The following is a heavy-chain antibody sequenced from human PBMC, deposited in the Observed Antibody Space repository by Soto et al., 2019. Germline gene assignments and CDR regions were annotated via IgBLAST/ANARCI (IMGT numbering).Heavy chain of an antibody. J-gene: IGHJ6*04. CDR1: GFTFSNHW. CDR2: IYGGDSDT. CDR3: AGRFGHCSGESCLYV. Sequence: VQLVQSGAEVKKSGEPLQISCKGSGFTFSNHWIAWVRQMPGRGLEWMGIIYGGDSDTRYSPSFQGQVTISAGKSINTVYLQWRSVKASDTARYCCAGRFGHCSGESCLYVWGGGTTVTVSS. D-gene: IGHD2-15*01. V-gene: IGHV5-51*03.